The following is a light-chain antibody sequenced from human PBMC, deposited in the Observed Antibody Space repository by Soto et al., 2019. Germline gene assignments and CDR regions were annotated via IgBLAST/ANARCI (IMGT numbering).Light chain of an antibody. CDR1: HSVCSSS. Sequence: EIVLTQSPGTLSLSPGERATLSCRAIHSVCSSSLAWYQQKPGQAPRLLIYGASSRATGIPDRFSGSGSGTDFTLTISRLEPEDFAVYYCQQYGSSPQTFGQGTKV. J-gene: IGKJ1*01. CDR3: QQYGSSPQT. V-gene: IGKV3-20*01. CDR2: GAS.